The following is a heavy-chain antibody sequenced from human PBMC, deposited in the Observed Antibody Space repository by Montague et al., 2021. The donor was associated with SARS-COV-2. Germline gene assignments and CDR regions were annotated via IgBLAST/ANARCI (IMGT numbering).Heavy chain of an antibody. D-gene: IGHD7-27*01. CDR3: ARDLGIMDV. Sequence: SESRSLTCTVSGGSISPYYWSWIRQPPGKGLEWIGNIYYTGSTNYNSSLKSRLTISVDTSENQFSLKVTSVTAADTAVYFCARDLGIMDVWGKGTTVTVSS. V-gene: IGHV4-59*12. CDR2: IYYTGST. CDR1: GGSISPYY. J-gene: IGHJ6*03.